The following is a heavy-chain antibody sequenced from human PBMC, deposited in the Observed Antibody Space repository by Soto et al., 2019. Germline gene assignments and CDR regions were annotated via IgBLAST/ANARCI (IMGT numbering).Heavy chain of an antibody. D-gene: IGHD2-15*01. J-gene: IGHJ4*02. CDR3: AHITPGYCSGGSCYSSAPYSFDY. CDR1: GFSLSTRGVG. Sequence: SGPTLVNPTQTLTLTFTFSGFSLSTRGVGVGWIRQPPGKALEWLALIYWDDDKRYSPSLKSRLTITKDTSKNQVVLTMTNMEPVDTATYYCAHITPGYCSGGSCYSSAPYSFDYSGQGTLVTVSS. CDR2: IYWDDDK. V-gene: IGHV2-5*02.